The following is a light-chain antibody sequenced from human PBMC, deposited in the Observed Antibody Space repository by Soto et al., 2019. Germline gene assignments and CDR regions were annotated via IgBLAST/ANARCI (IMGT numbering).Light chain of an antibody. J-gene: IGKJ2*01. CDR1: QSVSSSY. CDR2: GAS. Sequence: EIVLTQSPGTLSLSPGERATLSCRASQSVSSSYLAWYQQKPGQAPRLLIYGASSRATGIPDRFSGSGSGTDFTLTISRMEPEDFAVYYCQQYPGYTFGEETKLEIK. V-gene: IGKV3-20*01. CDR3: QQYPGYT.